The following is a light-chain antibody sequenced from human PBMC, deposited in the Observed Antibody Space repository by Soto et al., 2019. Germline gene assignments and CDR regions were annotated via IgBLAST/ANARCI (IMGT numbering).Light chain of an antibody. CDR1: SSNIGSNT. V-gene: IGLV1-44*01. Sequence: QSVLTQPPSASGTPGQRVTISCSGSSSNIGSNTVNWYQQLPGTAPKLLICSNNQRPSGVPDRFSGSKSGTSASLVISGLQSEDEADYYCAAWDDSPYVFGTGTKVTVL. J-gene: IGLJ1*01. CDR3: AAWDDSPYV. CDR2: SNN.